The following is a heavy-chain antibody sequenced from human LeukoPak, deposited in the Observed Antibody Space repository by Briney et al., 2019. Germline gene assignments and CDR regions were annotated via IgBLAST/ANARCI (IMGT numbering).Heavy chain of an antibody. Sequence: GGSLRLSCAASGFTFSSYGMHWVRRAPGKGLEWVAVISYDGSNKYYADSVKGRFTISRDNSKNSLYLQMNSLRAEDTAVYYCAKDRGGIVGDTYFDYWGQGTLVTVSS. CDR2: ISYDGSNK. V-gene: IGHV3-30*18. CDR1: GFTFSSYG. D-gene: IGHD1-26*01. CDR3: AKDRGGIVGDTYFDY. J-gene: IGHJ4*02.